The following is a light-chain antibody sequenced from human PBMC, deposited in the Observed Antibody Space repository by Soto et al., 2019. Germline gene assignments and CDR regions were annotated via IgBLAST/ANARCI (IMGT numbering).Light chain of an antibody. CDR3: QQYNSNSTT. CDR2: DAS. CDR1: QSISSR. V-gene: IGKV1-5*01. J-gene: IGKJ2*01. Sequence: DIELSQTPSTLSASVGDRVTTTSRASQSISSRMAWYQQKPGKAPKLLIYDASSVESGVPSRFSGSGSGTEFTLTISSLQSDDCATYDCQQYNSNSTTVGQGPKVDIK.